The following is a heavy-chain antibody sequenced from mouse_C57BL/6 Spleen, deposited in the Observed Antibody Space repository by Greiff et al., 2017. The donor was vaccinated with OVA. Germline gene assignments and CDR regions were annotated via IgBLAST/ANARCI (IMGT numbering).Heavy chain of an antibody. V-gene: IGHV2-2*01. Sequence: VKLVESGPGLVQPSQSLSITCTVSGFSLTSYGVHWVRQSPGKGLEWLGVIWSGGSTDYNAAFISRLSISKDNSKSQVFFKMNSLQADDTAIYYCARNPITTVVAPYYFDYWGQGTTLTVSS. J-gene: IGHJ2*01. CDR3: ARNPITTVVAPYYFDY. CDR2: IWSGGST. CDR1: GFSLTSYG. D-gene: IGHD1-1*01.